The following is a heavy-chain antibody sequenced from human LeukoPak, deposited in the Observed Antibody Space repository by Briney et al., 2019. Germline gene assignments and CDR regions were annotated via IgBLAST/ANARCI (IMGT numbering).Heavy chain of an antibody. J-gene: IGHJ4*02. CDR2: ISYDRSNK. Sequence: GRSLRLSCAASGFTFSSYGMHWVRQAPGKGLEWVAVISYDRSNKYYADSVKGRFTISRDNSKNTLYLQMNSLRAEDTAVYYCARPFYYYDSSGYPLSYWGQGTLVTVSS. CDR3: ARPFYYYDSSGYPLSY. D-gene: IGHD3-22*01. V-gene: IGHV3-30*03. CDR1: GFTFSSYG.